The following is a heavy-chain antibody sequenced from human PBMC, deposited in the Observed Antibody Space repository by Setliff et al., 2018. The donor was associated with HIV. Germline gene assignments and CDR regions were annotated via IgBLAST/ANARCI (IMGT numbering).Heavy chain of an antibody. V-gene: IGHV4-39*02. J-gene: IGHJ3*02. Sequence: SETLSXXXTVSGGSVSSRGYYWGWIRQPPGKGPEWIANILYGGNTYYNPSLKSRVTISVDTSKNHFSLKLNSVTAADTAVYFCARPTTGVGGGAAFDIWGQGTMVTVSS. CDR2: ILYGGNT. D-gene: IGHD2-8*01. CDR1: GGSVSSRGYY. CDR3: ARPTTGVGGGAAFDI.